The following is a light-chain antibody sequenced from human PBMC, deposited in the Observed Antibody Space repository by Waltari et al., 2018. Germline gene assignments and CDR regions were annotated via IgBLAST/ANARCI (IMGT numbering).Light chain of an antibody. V-gene: IGKV3-20*01. CDR1: QSVSRT. CDR2: DGS. Sequence: EIVLTQSPGTLSLSPGERATLSCRASQSVSRTLAWYQQKPGQAPRLLIYDGSTWATGIPDRFSGSGSGTDFSLTISRLEPEDFAVYYCQKYGTLPATFGQGTKVQIK. CDR3: QKYGTLPAT. J-gene: IGKJ1*01.